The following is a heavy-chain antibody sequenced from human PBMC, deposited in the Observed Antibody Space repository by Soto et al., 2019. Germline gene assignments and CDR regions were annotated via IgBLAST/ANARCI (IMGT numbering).Heavy chain of an antibody. CDR1: GGTFSSYA. V-gene: IGHV1-69*13. CDR2: IIPIFGTA. Sequence: GASVKVSCKASGGTFSSYAISWVRQAPGQGLEWMGGIIPIFGTANYAQKFQGRVTITADGSTSTAYMELSSLRSEDTAVYYCASPYYYDSSGYPLAYYYYGMDVWGQGTTVTVSS. D-gene: IGHD3-22*01. J-gene: IGHJ6*02. CDR3: ASPYYYDSSGYPLAYYYYGMDV.